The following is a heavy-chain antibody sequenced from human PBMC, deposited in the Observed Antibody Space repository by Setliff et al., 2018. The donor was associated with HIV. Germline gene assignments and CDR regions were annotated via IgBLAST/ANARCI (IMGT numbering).Heavy chain of an antibody. D-gene: IGHD3-3*02. Sequence: ASVKVSCKASGYAVTSYAMHWVRQVPGERLEYMGWINPGNGDTKDSPKFQGRVTITRDAAATTFFMDLNYLTSEDTAVYYCAKGLVIFGALSDWVLDYWGQGTLVTVSS. CDR3: AKGLVIFGALSDWVLDY. V-gene: IGHV1-3*01. J-gene: IGHJ4*01. CDR2: INPGNGDT. CDR1: GYAVTSYA.